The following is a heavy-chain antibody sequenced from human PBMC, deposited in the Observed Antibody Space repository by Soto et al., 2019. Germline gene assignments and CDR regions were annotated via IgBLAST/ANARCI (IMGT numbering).Heavy chain of an antibody. CDR2: IWYDGSNK. V-gene: IGHV3-33*01. Sequence: VGSLRLSCAASGFTFSSYGMHWVRQAPGKGLEWVAVIWYDGSNKYYADSVKGRFTISRDNSKNTLYLQMNSLRAEDTAVYYCARAPYSSSPRYYYYGMDVWGQGTTVTVSS. CDR3: ARAPYSSSPRYYYYGMDV. J-gene: IGHJ6*02. CDR1: GFTFSSYG. D-gene: IGHD6-6*01.